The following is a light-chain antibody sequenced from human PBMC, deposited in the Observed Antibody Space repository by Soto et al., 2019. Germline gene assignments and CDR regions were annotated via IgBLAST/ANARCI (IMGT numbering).Light chain of an antibody. CDR2: DAS. V-gene: IGKV1-5*01. CDR1: QSISSW. CDR3: QQYNSYSLT. J-gene: IGKJ5*01. Sequence: DIQMTQSPSTLSASVGDRFTITWRASQSISSWLAWYQQKPGKAPKLLIYDASSLESGVPSRFSGSGSGIEFTLTISSLQPDDFATYYCQQYNSYSLTFGQGTRLEIK.